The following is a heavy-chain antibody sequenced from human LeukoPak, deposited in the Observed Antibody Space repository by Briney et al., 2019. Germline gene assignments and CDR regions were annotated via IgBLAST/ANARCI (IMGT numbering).Heavy chain of an antibody. CDR3: ARQTYCSSTSCYYNDY. CDR1: GGSFSGYY. V-gene: IGHV4-34*01. Sequence: SETLSLTCAVYGGSFSGYYWSWVRQPPGKGLEWIGEINHSGSTNYNPSLKSRVTIPVDTSKNQFSLKLSSVTAADTAVYYCARQTYCSSTSCYYNDYWGQGTLVTVSS. CDR2: INHSGST. J-gene: IGHJ4*02. D-gene: IGHD2-2*01.